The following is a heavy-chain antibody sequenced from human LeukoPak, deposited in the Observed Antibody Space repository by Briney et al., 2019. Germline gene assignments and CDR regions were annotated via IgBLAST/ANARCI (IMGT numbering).Heavy chain of an antibody. V-gene: IGHV4-30-4*08. Sequence: SETLSLTCTVSGGSISSGDYYWSWIRQPPGKGLEWIGYIYYSGSTYYNPSPKSRVTISVDTSKNQFSLKLSSVTAADTAVYYCARGDTYYYDSSGYGTLSWFDPWGQGTLVTVSS. D-gene: IGHD3-22*01. CDR2: IYYSGST. CDR3: ARGDTYYYDSSGYGTLSWFDP. J-gene: IGHJ5*02. CDR1: GGSISSGDYY.